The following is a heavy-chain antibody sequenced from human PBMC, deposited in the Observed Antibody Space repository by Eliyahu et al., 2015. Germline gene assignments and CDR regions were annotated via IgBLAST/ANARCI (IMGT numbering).Heavy chain of an antibody. CDR2: ISGGADTT. J-gene: IGHJ4*02. CDR1: GXPFSSFA. V-gene: IGHV3-23*01. CDR3: AKKGGYSSGWADY. Sequence: EVQLLESGGGLVQPGGSLRLXCAAXGXPFSSFAIXWVRQAPGKGLEWVXSISGGADTTYYADXVKGRFTISRDNSKNTLYMQMDGLRAEDTXIYYCAKKGGYSSGWADYWGQGTLVTVSS. D-gene: IGHD6-19*01.